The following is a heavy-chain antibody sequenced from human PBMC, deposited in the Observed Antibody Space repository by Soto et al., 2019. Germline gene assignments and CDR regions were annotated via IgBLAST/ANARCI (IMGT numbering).Heavy chain of an antibody. V-gene: IGHV3-53*01. CDR3: GAHPGGGGY. D-gene: IGHD3-10*01. CDR2: IYSGGYT. Sequence: EVQLVESGGGLIQPGGSLRLSCAVSGFTVSNNYMSWVRQAPGKGLEGVSVIYSGGYTAYGDSVKGRFTISRDNSKNTLFLKINTLGARDTAVFLCGAHPGGGGYWGQGTLVTVSS. J-gene: IGHJ4*02. CDR1: GFTVSNNY.